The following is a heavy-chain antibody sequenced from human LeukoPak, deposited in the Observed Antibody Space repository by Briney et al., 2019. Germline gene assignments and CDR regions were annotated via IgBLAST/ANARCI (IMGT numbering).Heavy chain of an antibody. D-gene: IGHD2-15*01. Sequence: SETLSLTCTVSGGSISSSNYYWGWIRQPPGKGLECIGSVYYSGNTYYNPSLKSRVTISVDTSKNQFSLKLSSVTAADTAVYYCAGGSRVVVAATRVRFDPWGQGTLVTVSS. J-gene: IGHJ5*02. CDR2: VYYSGNT. V-gene: IGHV4-39*07. CDR3: AGGSRVVVAATRVRFDP. CDR1: GGSISSSNYY.